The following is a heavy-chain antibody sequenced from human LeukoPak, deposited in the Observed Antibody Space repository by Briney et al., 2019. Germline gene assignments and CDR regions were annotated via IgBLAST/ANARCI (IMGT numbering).Heavy chain of an antibody. CDR2: INPNDGDT. D-gene: IGHD2-15*01. Sequence: ASVKVSCKASGYTFTDYYMHWVRQAPGQGFEWMGWINPNDGDTNYAQKFQGRVTMTTDTSTSTAYMELRSLRSDDTAVYYCARDALNSGYCSGGSCYSSFDYWGQGTLVTVSS. CDR1: GYTFTDYY. V-gene: IGHV1-2*02. CDR3: ARDALNSGYCSGGSCYSSFDY. J-gene: IGHJ4*02.